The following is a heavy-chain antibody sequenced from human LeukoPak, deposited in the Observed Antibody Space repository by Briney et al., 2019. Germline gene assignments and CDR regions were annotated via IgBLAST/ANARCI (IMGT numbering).Heavy chain of an antibody. CDR1: GYSFTSYW. V-gene: IGHV5-51*01. CDR3: ARRLPPYYYYSSGYWDAFDI. J-gene: IGHJ3*02. D-gene: IGHD3-22*01. CDR2: IYPGDSDT. Sequence: GESLKISCKGSGYSFTSYWIGWVRQMPGKGLEWMGIIYPGDSDTRYSPSFQGQVTISADKSISTAYLQWSSLKASDTAMYYCARRLPPYYYYSSGYWDAFDIWGQGTMVTVSS.